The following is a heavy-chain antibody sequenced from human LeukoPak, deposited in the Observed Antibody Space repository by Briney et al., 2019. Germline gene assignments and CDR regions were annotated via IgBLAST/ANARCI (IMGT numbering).Heavy chain of an antibody. D-gene: IGHD1-26*01. J-gene: IGHJ4*01. CDR2: ITSSGTYI. Sequence: PGGSLRLSCAASGFTFNVFHMNWVRQAPGKGLEWISSITSSGTYITYADSIQGRFTIYRDNAKNSLYLQMNSLRVDDTALYYCARASGGWDLDYWGHGTLVTVSS. CDR3: ARASGGWDLDY. CDR1: GFTFNVFH. V-gene: IGHV3-21*01.